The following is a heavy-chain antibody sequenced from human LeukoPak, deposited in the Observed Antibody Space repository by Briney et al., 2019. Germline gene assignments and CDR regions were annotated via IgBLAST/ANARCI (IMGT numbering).Heavy chain of an antibody. CDR3: ARGSVGPDC. Sequence: PGGSLRLSCAASGFTFSNYWMHWVRQATGKGLEWVSRINTDGTSTIYADSVRGRFTISRDNAKNTVYLQMNSLRAEDTAVYYCARGSVGPDCWGQGTLVTVSS. J-gene: IGHJ4*02. D-gene: IGHD1-26*01. V-gene: IGHV3-74*01. CDR2: INTDGTST. CDR1: GFTFSNYW.